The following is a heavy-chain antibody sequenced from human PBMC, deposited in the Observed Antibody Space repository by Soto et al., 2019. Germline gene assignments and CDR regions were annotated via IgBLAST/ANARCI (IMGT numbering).Heavy chain of an antibody. D-gene: IGHD3-9*01. V-gene: IGHV4-61*08. Sequence: SETLSLTCTVSGGSISSGGYYWSWIRQHPGKGLEWIGYIYYSGSTNYNPSLKSRVTISVDTSKNQFSLKLSSVTAADTAVYYCARGGRVLRYFDWSLWGQGALVTVSS. CDR1: GGSISSGGYY. J-gene: IGHJ4*02. CDR2: IYYSGST. CDR3: ARGGRVLRYFDWSL.